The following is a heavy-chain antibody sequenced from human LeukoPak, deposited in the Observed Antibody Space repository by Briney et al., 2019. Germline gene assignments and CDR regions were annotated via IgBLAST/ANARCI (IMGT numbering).Heavy chain of an antibody. Sequence: GGSLRLSCAASGISFNTAWMSWVRQAPEKGLERVCRIKSIKDGGTTDYTAPVMGRFTISRDASETTLYLQMNSVKIEDTAVYYCTTDRGIADRPLLDFWGQGTLVRVSS. CDR3: TTDRGIADRPLLDF. CDR1: GISFNTAW. CDR2: IKSIKDGGTT. D-gene: IGHD6-6*01. V-gene: IGHV3-15*01. J-gene: IGHJ4*02.